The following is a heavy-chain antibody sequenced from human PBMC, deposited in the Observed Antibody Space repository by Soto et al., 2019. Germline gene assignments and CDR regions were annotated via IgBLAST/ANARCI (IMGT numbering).Heavy chain of an antibody. D-gene: IGHD2-21*02. CDR3: AKDPYYSGPRCYSKAFDV. CDR2: ITGNGDDS. CDR1: GFTFSSYG. J-gene: IGHJ3*01. V-gene: IGHV3-23*01. Sequence: EAQLLESGGGLVRPGGSLRLSCAASGFTFSSYGMTWVRQAQGKGLEWVSSITGNGDDSHYADSVTGRFTISRDNARSTLYLEMNSLSVDDTAVYHCAKDPYYSGPRCYSKAFDVWGQGTVVTVSS.